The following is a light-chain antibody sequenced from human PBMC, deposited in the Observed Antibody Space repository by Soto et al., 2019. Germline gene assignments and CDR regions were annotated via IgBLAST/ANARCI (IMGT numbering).Light chain of an antibody. Sequence: DIQMTQSPSYLSASVGDRVTITCRASQTISSYLNWYQQKPGKAPKPLIYTASRLQSGVPSRFSGTESGTDFTLTISSLQPEDFATYYCQQSYSTPLTFGGGTKVDIK. CDR2: TAS. J-gene: IGKJ4*01. CDR1: QTISSY. CDR3: QQSYSTPLT. V-gene: IGKV1-39*01.